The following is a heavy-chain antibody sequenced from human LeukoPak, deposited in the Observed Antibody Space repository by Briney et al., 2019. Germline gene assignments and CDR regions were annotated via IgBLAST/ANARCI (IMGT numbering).Heavy chain of an antibody. D-gene: IGHD5-24*01. Sequence: GGSLRLSCVGSGFTFSSYAMGWVRQAPGKRPEWVSSLTDSGGTTYYVDSVKGRFTISRDNSKNTLYLHMNSLRAEDTAMYYCAKKRDAFDIWGQGTVVAVSS. CDR2: LTDSGGTT. CDR3: AKKRDAFDI. J-gene: IGHJ3*02. V-gene: IGHV3-23*01. CDR1: GFTFSSYA.